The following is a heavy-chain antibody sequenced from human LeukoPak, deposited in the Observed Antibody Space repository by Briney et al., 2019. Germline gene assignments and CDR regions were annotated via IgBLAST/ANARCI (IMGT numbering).Heavy chain of an antibody. CDR3: ARQDYDFWSGWDYYYMDV. CDR2: INPNSDGT. J-gene: IGHJ6*03. Sequence: ASVKVSCKASGYTFTGYYMHWVRQAPGQGLEWMGWINPNSDGTNYAQKFQGRVTMTRDTSISTAYMELSRLRSDDTAVYYCARQDYDFWSGWDYYYMDVWGKGTTVTVSS. CDR1: GYTFTGYY. D-gene: IGHD3-3*01. V-gene: IGHV1-2*02.